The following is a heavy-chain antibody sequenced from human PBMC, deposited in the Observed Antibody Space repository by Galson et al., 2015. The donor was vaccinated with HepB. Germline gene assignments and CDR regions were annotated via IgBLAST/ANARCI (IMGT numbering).Heavy chain of an antibody. J-gene: IGHJ4*02. Sequence: SLRLSCAASGFTFSNYAMTWIRQAPGKGLEWVSAVSGSGRTPYYPDSVRGRFTISRDNSKNTLYLQMNSLRAEDTAVYYCKGSSSSYGSFAYWGQRTLVTVPS. D-gene: IGHD6-13*01. CDR1: GFTFSNYA. CDR3: KGSSSSYGSFAY. CDR2: VSGSGRTP. V-gene: IGHV3-23*01.